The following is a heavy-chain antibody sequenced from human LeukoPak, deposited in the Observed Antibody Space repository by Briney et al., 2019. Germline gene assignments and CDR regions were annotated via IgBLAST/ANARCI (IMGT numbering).Heavy chain of an antibody. CDR2: IKRKTDGGTT. J-gene: IGHJ4*02. Sequence: PGGSLRLSCAASGFTFSNAWMNWVRQAPGKGLEWVGRIKRKTDGGTTDYAAPVKGRFTISRDDSKNTLYLQMNSLKTEDTAVYYCAKGSENSRPYYFDYWGQGTLVTVSS. CDR1: GFTFSNAW. D-gene: IGHD6-6*01. CDR3: AKGSENSRPYYFDY. V-gene: IGHV3-15*07.